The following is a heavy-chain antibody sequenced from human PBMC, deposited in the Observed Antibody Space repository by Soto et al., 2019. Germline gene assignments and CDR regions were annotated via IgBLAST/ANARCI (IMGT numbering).Heavy chain of an antibody. Sequence: QVRLVLSGDELKKPGASMKVSCKGFGYPFATPGISWVGQAPGKGFEWIGWISAYNGNTNYAQKFQGRVTVTTDASTATAYMEVRSLTSDDTAVYYCARDHRYSSSFFDSWSQGTLITVSS. CDR3: ARDHRYSSSFFDS. D-gene: IGHD6-6*01. J-gene: IGHJ4*02. V-gene: IGHV1-18*04. CDR2: ISAYNGNT. CDR1: GYPFATPG.